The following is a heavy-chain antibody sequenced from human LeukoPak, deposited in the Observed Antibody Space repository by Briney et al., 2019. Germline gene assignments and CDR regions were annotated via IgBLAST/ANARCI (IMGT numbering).Heavy chain of an antibody. Sequence: PGGSLRLSCAASGFTFSSYWMSWVRQAPGKGLEWVANIKQDGSEKYYVDSVKGRFTISRDNAKNSLYLQMNSLRAEDTAVYYCARDVGSGYYFYYFDYWGQGTLVTASS. CDR1: GFTFSSYW. V-gene: IGHV3-7*01. J-gene: IGHJ4*02. CDR2: IKQDGSEK. D-gene: IGHD3-22*01. CDR3: ARDVGSGYYFYYFDY.